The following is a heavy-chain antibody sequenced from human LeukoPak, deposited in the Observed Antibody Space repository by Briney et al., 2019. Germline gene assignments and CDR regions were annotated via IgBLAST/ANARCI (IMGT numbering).Heavy chain of an antibody. Sequence: GGSLRLSCAASGFTFDKYWMSWVRQAPGKGLEWVANIKQDGSEKYYVDSVKGRFTISRDNAKNALYLQMNSLRAEDTALYYCARLYCTGGVCYTEPYYYYYMDVWGKGTTVTVSS. CDR2: IKQDGSEK. J-gene: IGHJ6*03. CDR3: ARLYCTGGVCYTEPYYYYYMDV. D-gene: IGHD2-8*02. V-gene: IGHV3-7*01. CDR1: GFTFDKYW.